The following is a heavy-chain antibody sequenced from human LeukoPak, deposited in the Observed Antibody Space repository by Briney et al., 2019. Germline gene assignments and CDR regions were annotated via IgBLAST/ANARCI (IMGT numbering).Heavy chain of an antibody. J-gene: IGHJ6*03. V-gene: IGHV1-18*01. CDR3: ARGPGGRSGYYPLEDNYYYYYMDV. CDR1: GYTFTSYG. Sequence: ASVKVSCKASGYTFTSYGISWVRQAPGQGLEWMGWISAYNGNTNYAQKLQGRVTMTTDTPTSTAHMELRSLRSDDTAVYYCARGPGGRSGYYPLEDNYYYYYMDVWGKGTTVTVSS. CDR2: ISAYNGNT. D-gene: IGHD3-22*01.